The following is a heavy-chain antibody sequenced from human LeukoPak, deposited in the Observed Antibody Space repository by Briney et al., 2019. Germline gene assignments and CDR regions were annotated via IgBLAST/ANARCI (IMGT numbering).Heavy chain of an antibody. CDR2: ISYDGSNE. J-gene: IGHJ4*02. Sequence: GGSLRLSCAASGFTFSSYAMHWVRQAPGKGLEWVAVISYDGSNEYYADSVKGRFTISRDNSKNTLYLQMNSLRAEDTAVYYCARDCSDSSSDYYPLGYWGQGTLVTVSS. CDR3: ARDCSDSSSDYYPLGY. D-gene: IGHD3-22*01. CDR1: GFTFSSYA. V-gene: IGHV3-30-3*01.